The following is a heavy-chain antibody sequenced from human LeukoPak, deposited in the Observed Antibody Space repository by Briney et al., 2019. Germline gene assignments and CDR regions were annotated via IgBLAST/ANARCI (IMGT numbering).Heavy chain of an antibody. D-gene: IGHD2-2*01. CDR1: GFTFSSYS. J-gene: IGHJ5*02. CDR3: ARGGAQLPPNWFDP. V-gene: IGHV3-21*01. CDR2: ISSYSDFI. Sequence: PGGSLRLSCAASGFTFSSYSIHWVRQAPGKGLEWVSSISSYSDFIYYADSVEGRFTISRDNAKNSLYLQMNSLRAEDTAVYYCARGGAQLPPNWFDPWGQGTLVTVSS.